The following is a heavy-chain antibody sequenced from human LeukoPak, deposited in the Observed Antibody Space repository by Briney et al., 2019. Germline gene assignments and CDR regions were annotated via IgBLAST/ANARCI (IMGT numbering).Heavy chain of an antibody. J-gene: IGHJ6*02. D-gene: IGHD2-2*02. Sequence: SGTLSLTCAVYGGSFSGYYWSWIRQPPGKGLEWIGEINHSGSTNYNPSLKGRVTISVDTSKNQFSLKLSSVTAADTAVYYCARGRGYCSSTSCDSYYYYGTDVWGQGTTVTVSS. CDR2: INHSGST. V-gene: IGHV4-34*01. CDR3: ARGRGYCSSTSCDSYYYYGTDV. CDR1: GGSFSGYY.